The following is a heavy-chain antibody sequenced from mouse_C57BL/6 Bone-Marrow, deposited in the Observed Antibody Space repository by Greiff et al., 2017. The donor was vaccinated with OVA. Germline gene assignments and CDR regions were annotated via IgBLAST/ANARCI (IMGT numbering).Heavy chain of an antibody. D-gene: IGHD2-4*01. CDR2: IYPRDGSP. CDR1: GYTFTSYD. CDR3: ARRENYDAWFAN. V-gene: IGHV1-85*01. J-gene: IGHJ3*01. Sequence: QVQLQQSGPELVKPGASVKLSCKASGYTFTSYDINWVKQRPGKGLEWIGWIYPRDGSPKYNEKFKSKATLTVDTSSSTAYMELHSLTYEDSAVYFCARRENYDAWFANWGQGTLVTVSA.